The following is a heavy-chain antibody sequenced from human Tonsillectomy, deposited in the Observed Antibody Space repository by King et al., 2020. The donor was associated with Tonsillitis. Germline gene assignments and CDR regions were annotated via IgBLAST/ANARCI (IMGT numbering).Heavy chain of an antibody. CDR3: ARDRGYYDSSGVFDY. CDR2: IYYSGST. V-gene: IGHV4-59*01. D-gene: IGHD3-22*01. J-gene: IGHJ4*02. CDR1: GGSISSYY. Sequence: VQLQESGPGLVKPSETLFLTCTVSGGSISSYYWSWIRQPPGKGLEWIGYIYYSGSTNYNPSLKSRVTISVDTSKNQFSLKLSSVTAADTAVYYCARDRGYYDSSGVFDYWGQGTLVTVSS.